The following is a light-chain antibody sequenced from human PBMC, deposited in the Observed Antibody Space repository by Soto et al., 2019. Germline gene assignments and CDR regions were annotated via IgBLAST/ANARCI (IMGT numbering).Light chain of an antibody. CDR3: QQYNSYRA. CDR1: QSVSNNY. V-gene: IGKV3-20*01. CDR2: GAS. Sequence: EIVLTQSPGTLSLSPGERATLSCRASQSVSNNYLAWYQQKPGQAPRLLIYGASNRATGIPDRFSGSGSGTEFTLTISSLQPDDSATYYCQQYNSYRAFGQGTKVDIK. J-gene: IGKJ1*01.